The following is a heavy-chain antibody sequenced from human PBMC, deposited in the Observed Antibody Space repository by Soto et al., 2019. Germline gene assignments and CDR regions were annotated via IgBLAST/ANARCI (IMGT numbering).Heavy chain of an antibody. Sequence: PGGSLRLSCAASGFTFSNAWMSWVRQAPGKGLEWVGRIKSKTDGGTTDYAAPVKGRFTISRDDSKNTLYLQMNSLKTEDTAVYYCTTDLLFDWFHDAFDIWGQGTMVTVSS. V-gene: IGHV3-15*01. CDR3: TTDLLFDWFHDAFDI. J-gene: IGHJ3*02. D-gene: IGHD3-9*01. CDR1: GFTFSNAW. CDR2: IKSKTDGGTT.